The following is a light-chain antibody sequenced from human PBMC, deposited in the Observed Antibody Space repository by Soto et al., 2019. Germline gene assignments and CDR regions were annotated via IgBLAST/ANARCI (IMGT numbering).Light chain of an antibody. CDR1: QSVTSN. CDR3: HHYGNSPT. Sequence: EIVMTQSPVTVSVSPEERSTLSCRASQSVTSNLAWYQQKPGQAPRLLIYAASTRATGIPDRFSGSGSGTDFTLTISRLEPEDFAVYYCHHYGNSPTFGQGTKVDIK. CDR2: AAS. J-gene: IGKJ1*01. V-gene: IGKV3-20*01.